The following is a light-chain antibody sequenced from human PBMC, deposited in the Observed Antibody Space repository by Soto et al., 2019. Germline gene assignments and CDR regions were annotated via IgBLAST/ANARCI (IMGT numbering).Light chain of an antibody. CDR3: CSYAGSYTRV. V-gene: IGLV2-11*01. CDR2: DVT. Sequence: QSALTQPRSVSGSPGQSVTISCTGTSSDVGGYNYVSWYQQRPGKAPKLMIHDVTKRPSGVPDRFSGSKSGNTASLTISGLQAEDEADDYCCSYAGSYTRVFGGGTKLTVL. J-gene: IGLJ3*02. CDR1: SSDVGGYNY.